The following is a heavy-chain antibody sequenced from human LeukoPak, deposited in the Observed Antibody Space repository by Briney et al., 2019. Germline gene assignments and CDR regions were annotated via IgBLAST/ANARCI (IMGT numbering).Heavy chain of an antibody. CDR3: AKHRGYSGYELEYYFDY. D-gene: IGHD5-12*01. J-gene: IGHJ4*02. CDR1: GFTFSTYA. V-gene: IGHV3-23*01. CDR2: ISGSGGAT. Sequence: RAGGSLRLSCAASGFTFSTYAMSWVRQTPGKGLEWVSAISGSGGATYYADSVKGRFTISRDNSKNTLCLQMNSLRAEDTAVYYCAKHRGYSGYELEYYFDYWGQGTLVTVSS.